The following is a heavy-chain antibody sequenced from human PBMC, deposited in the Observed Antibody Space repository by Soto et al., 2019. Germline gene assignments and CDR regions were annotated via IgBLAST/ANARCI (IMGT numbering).Heavy chain of an antibody. CDR3: ARPKGRLLWFGDSGFDI. CDR1: GGSISSSSYY. V-gene: IGHV4-39*01. Sequence: SETLSLTCTVSGGSISSSSYYWGWIRQPPGKGLEWIGSIYYSGSTYYNPSLKSRVTMSVDTSKNQFSLKLSSVTAADTAVYYCARPKGRLLWFGDSGFDIWGQGTMVTVSS. J-gene: IGHJ3*02. CDR2: IYYSGST. D-gene: IGHD3-10*01.